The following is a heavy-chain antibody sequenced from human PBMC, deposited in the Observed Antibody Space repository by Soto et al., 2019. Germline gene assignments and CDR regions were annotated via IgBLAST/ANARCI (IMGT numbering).Heavy chain of an antibody. D-gene: IGHD3-22*01. CDR2: ISYDGSNK. Sequence: QVQLVESGGGVVQPGRSLRLSGAASGFTFSSYGMHWVRQAPGKGLEGVAVISYDGSNKYYADSVKGRFTISRDNSKNTLYLQMNSLRAEDTAVYYCAKEWVYDSSGWSFDYWGQGTLVTVSS. J-gene: IGHJ4*02. CDR3: AKEWVYDSSGWSFDY. V-gene: IGHV3-30*18. CDR1: GFTFSSYG.